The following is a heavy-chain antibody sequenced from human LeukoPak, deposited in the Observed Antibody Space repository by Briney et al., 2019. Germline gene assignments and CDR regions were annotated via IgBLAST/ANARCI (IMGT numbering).Heavy chain of an antibody. Sequence: SETLSLTCTVSGGSISSSSYYWGWIRQPPGKGLEWVGSIYYSGTTYYNLSLKSRVTISADTSKNQFSLKLSSVTAADTAVYYCARDSSGCFDYWGQGALVTVSS. CDR2: IYYSGTT. CDR1: GGSISSSSYY. V-gene: IGHV4-39*07. CDR3: ARDSSGCFDY. J-gene: IGHJ4*02. D-gene: IGHD6-19*01.